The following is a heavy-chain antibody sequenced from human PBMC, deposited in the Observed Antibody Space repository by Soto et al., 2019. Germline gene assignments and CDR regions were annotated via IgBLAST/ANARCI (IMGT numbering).Heavy chain of an antibody. D-gene: IGHD2-2*01. CDR1: GGSISSGDYY. CDR3: ARTIVVVPAASSYGMDV. J-gene: IGHJ6*02. CDR2: IYYSGST. V-gene: IGHV4-30-4*01. Sequence: SETLSLTCTVSGGSISSGDYYWSWIRQPPGKGLEWIGYIYYSGSTYYNPSLKSRFTISVDTSKNQFSLKLSSVTAADTAVYYCARTIVVVPAASSYGMDVWGQGTTVTVSS.